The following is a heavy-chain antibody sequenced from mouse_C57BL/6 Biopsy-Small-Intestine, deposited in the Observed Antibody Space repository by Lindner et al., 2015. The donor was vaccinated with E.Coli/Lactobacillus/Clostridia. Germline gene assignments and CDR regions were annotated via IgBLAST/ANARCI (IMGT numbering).Heavy chain of an antibody. CDR3: TKEGLRRGLDGMDY. CDR2: IYPGDGDT. D-gene: IGHD6-1*01. J-gene: IGHJ4*01. Sequence: VQLQESGAEVVKPGASVKISCKASGYVFSSYWMNWVKQRPGKGLEWIGQIYPGDGDTTYNGKFQGKATLIADKSSSTAYMQLSSLTSEDSAVYFCTKEGLRRGLDGMDYWGQGTSVIVSS. CDR1: GYVFSSYW. V-gene: IGHV1-80*01.